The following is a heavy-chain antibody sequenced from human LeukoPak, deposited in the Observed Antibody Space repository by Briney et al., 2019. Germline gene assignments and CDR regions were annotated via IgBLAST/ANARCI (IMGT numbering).Heavy chain of an antibody. D-gene: IGHD3-22*01. CDR3: ARDASGDSSGYPFDH. CDR2: INTDSGVT. CDR1: GYTFIGYY. V-gene: IGHV1-2*02. Sequence: ASVKVSCKASGYTFIGYYMQWGRQAPGHGPEWMGWINTDSGVTNYAQKFQGRVTMSRDTSISTAYIELSRLRSDDTAVYYCARDASGDSSGYPFDHWGQGTLVTVSS. J-gene: IGHJ4*02.